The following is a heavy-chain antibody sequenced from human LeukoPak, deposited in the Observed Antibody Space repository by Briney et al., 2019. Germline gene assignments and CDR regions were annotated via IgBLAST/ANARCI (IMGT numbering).Heavy chain of an antibody. D-gene: IGHD6-13*01. CDR1: GGTFSSYA. J-gene: IGHJ4*02. CDR2: IIPIFGTA. V-gene: IGHV1-69*06. CDR3: ARDGSKWNFDY. Sequence: AASVKVSCKASGGTFSSYAISWVRQAPGQGLEWMGGIIPIFGTANYAQKFQGRVTITADKSTSTAYMELSSLRSEDTAVYYCARDGSKWNFDYWGQGTLVTVSS.